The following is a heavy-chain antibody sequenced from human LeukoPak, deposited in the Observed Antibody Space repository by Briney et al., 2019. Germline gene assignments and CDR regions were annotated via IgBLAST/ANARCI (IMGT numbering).Heavy chain of an antibody. D-gene: IGHD2-15*01. CDR3: VTERRRHIVVVTSFMMGFFDY. CDR2: ISNTSTYI. CDR1: GFTFSIFN. V-gene: IGHV3-21*01. Sequence: GGSLRLSCAASGFTFSIFNMNWVRQAPGKGLEWVSSISNTSTYIYYADSVKGRFTIARDNAMNSLSLHMNNQRPEDTAVYDCVTERRRHIVVVTSFMMGFFDYWGQGTPVTVSS. J-gene: IGHJ4*02.